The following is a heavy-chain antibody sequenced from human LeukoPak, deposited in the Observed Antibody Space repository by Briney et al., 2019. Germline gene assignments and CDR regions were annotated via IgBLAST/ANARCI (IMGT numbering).Heavy chain of an antibody. CDR1: GFTFSTFA. D-gene: IGHD2-15*01. V-gene: IGHV3-23*01. CDR3: AKTKYCSGGSCSYYYYYMDV. Sequence: GGSLRLSCAASGFTFSTFAMIWVRQPPGEGLEWVSSIFPSGGEIHYADSVKGRFTISRDNSKNTLYLQMNSLRAEDTAVYYYAKTKYCSGGSCSYYYYYMDVWGKGTTVTISS. J-gene: IGHJ6*03. CDR2: IFPSGGEI.